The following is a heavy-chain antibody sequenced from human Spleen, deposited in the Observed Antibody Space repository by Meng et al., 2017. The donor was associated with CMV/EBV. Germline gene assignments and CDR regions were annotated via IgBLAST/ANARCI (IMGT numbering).Heavy chain of an antibody. Sequence: SVKVSCKASGGTFSSYAISWVRQAPGQGLEWMGGIIPVLGKVTYVQRFQGRVTITADTSSTTVYMELSSLKSEDTAVYYCARVDIIIPAVLVPMYYYYGMDVWGHGTTVTVSS. CDR3: ARVDIIIPAVLVPMYYYYGMDV. D-gene: IGHD3-3*01. CDR2: IIPVLGKV. J-gene: IGHJ6*02. V-gene: IGHV1-69*10. CDR1: GGTFSSYA.